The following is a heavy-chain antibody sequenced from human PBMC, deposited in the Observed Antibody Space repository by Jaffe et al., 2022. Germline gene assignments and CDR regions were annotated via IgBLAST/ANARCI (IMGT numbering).Heavy chain of an antibody. Sequence: QVQLQQWGAGLLKPSETLSLTCAVYGGSFSGYYWSWIRQPPGKGLEWIGEINHSGSTNYNPSLKSRVTISVDTSKNQFSLKLSSVTAADTAVYYCARARYYYGSGSYYNGGIPPYMDVWGKGTTVTVSS. CDR3: ARARYYYGSGSYYNGGIPPYMDV. J-gene: IGHJ6*03. D-gene: IGHD3-10*01. CDR1: GGSFSGYY. CDR2: INHSGST. V-gene: IGHV4-34*01.